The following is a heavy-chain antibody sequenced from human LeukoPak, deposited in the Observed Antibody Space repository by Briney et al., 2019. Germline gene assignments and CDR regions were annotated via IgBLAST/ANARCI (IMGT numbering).Heavy chain of an antibody. CDR2: IRYDGSNM. D-gene: IGHD3-9*01. Sequence: GGSLRLSCAASGFTFSSYGMHWVRQAPGEGLEWVALIRYDGSNMYYADSVKGRFTISRDNSKNTLYLQMNSLRAEDTAVYYCARPYDILTGYYFDYWGQGTLVTVSS. V-gene: IGHV3-30*02. J-gene: IGHJ4*02. CDR1: GFTFSSYG. CDR3: ARPYDILTGYYFDY.